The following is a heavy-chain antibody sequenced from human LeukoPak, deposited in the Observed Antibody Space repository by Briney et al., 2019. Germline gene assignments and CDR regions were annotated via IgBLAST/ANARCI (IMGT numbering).Heavy chain of an antibody. V-gene: IGHV4-39*01. CDR2: IYYSGST. CDR1: GGSISSSSYY. J-gene: IGHJ1*01. CDR3: ARAAAVSPEYCQH. Sequence: SETLSLTCTVSGGSISSSSYYWGWIRQPPGKGLEWIGSIYYSGSTYYNPSLKSRVTISVDTSKNQFSLKLSSVTAADTAVYYCARAAAVSPEYCQHWGQGTLVTVSS. D-gene: IGHD6-13*01.